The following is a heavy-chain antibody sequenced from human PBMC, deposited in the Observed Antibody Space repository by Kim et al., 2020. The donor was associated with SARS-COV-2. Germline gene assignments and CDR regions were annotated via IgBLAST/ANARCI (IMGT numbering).Heavy chain of an antibody. D-gene: IGHD6-19*01. CDR2: GDRN. CDR3: AKGGWADY. V-gene: IGHV3-23*01. J-gene: IGHJ4*02. Sequence: GDRNCYAVSVQSRYTISKDHTKNTLYVQMNSLGGEDTAVYYCAKGGWADYWGQGALVTVSS.